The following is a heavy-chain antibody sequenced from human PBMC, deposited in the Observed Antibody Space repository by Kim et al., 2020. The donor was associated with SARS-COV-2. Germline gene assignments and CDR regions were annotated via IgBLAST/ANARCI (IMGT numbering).Heavy chain of an antibody. CDR1: GGSFSGYY. CDR2: INHSGST. V-gene: IGHV4-34*01. Sequence: SETLSLTCAVYGGSFSGYYWSWIRQPPGKGLEWIGEINHSGSTNYNPSLKSRVTISVDTSKNQFSLKLSSVTAADTAVYYCARIARPSWRYYGSGSFNWFDPWGQGTLVTVSS. D-gene: IGHD3-10*01. CDR3: ARIARPSWRYYGSGSFNWFDP. J-gene: IGHJ5*02.